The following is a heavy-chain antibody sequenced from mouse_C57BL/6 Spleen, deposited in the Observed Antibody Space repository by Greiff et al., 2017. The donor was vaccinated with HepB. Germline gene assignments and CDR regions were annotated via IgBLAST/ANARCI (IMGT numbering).Heavy chain of an antibody. CDR3: TTFYYGYDGYAMDY. CDR1: GFNIKDDY. J-gene: IGHJ4*01. D-gene: IGHD2-2*01. V-gene: IGHV14-4*01. Sequence: EVQVVESGAELVRPGASVKLSCTASGFNIKDDYMHWVKQRPEQGLEWIGWIDPENGDTEYASKFQGKATITADTSSNTAYLQLSSLTSEDTAVYYCTTFYYGYDGYAMDYWGQGTSVTVSS. CDR2: IDPENGDT.